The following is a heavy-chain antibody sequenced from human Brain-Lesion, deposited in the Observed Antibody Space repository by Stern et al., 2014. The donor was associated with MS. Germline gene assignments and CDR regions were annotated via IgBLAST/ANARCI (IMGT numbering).Heavy chain of an antibody. CDR1: GFTFSNYW. V-gene: IGHV3-74*02. Sequence: QLVQSGGGLVKPGGPLRLSCAASGFTFSNYWMHWVRQAPGKGLVWVSRVNNDGRRTSYADSVKGRFTMSRDNAKNTLYLQMNSLRVEDTAIYYCARGEXWFDSWGQGTLVTVSS. D-gene: IGHD3-10*01. CDR3: ARGEXWFDS. J-gene: IGHJ5*01. CDR2: VNNDGRRT.